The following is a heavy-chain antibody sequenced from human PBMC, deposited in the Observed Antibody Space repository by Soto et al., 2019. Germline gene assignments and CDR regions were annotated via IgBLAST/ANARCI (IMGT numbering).Heavy chain of an antibody. V-gene: IGHV4-30-2*01. CDR3: ARDHVIYGMDV. J-gene: IGHJ6*04. CDR1: GGSISTGCYS. CDR2: IYHSGSN. Sequence: QLQLQESGSGLVKPSQTLSLTCAVSGGSISTGCYSWSWIRQPPGKGLEWIGYIYHSGSNYYNPSLKSRVTLSVDRSKNQFSLKLSSVTAADTAVYYCARDHVIYGMDVGGEGPKVAVSS.